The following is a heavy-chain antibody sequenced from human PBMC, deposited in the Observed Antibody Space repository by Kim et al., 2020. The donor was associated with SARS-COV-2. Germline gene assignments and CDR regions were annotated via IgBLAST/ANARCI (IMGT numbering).Heavy chain of an antibody. Sequence: SETLSLTCTVSGGSISSYYWSWIRQPPGKGLEWIGYIYYSGSTNYNPSLKSRVTISVDTSKNQFSLKLSSVTAADTAVYYCARAQDDILTGTPVHDAFDIWGQGTMVTVSS. CDR2: IYYSGST. V-gene: IGHV4-59*01. D-gene: IGHD3-9*01. CDR1: GGSISSYY. J-gene: IGHJ3*02. CDR3: ARAQDDILTGTPVHDAFDI.